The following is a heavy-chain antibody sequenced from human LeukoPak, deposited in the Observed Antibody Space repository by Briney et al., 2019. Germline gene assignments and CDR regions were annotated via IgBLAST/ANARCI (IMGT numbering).Heavy chain of an antibody. V-gene: IGHV4-31*03. CDR2: IYYSGST. D-gene: IGHD5-12*01. Sequence: SETLSLTCTVSGGCISSGGYYWSWIRQHPGKGVERIGYIYYSGSTYYNPSLKSRVTISVDTSKNQFSLKLSSVTAADTAVYYCARGVATISHEPFDYWGQGTLVTVSS. CDR3: ARGVATISHEPFDY. J-gene: IGHJ4*02. CDR1: GGCISSGGYY.